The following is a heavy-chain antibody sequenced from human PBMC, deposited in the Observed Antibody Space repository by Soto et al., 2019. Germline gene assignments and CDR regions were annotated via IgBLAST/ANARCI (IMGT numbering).Heavy chain of an antibody. J-gene: IGHJ4*02. V-gene: IGHV3-30-3*01. CDR2: ISYDGSNK. CDR1: GFTFSSYA. Sequence: QVQLVESGGGVVQPGRSLRLSCAASGFTFSSYAMHWVRQAPGKGLEGVAVISYDGSNKYYADSVKGRFTISRDNSKNTLYLQMNSLRAEDTAVYYCARGSAYGSGSYYFDYWGQGTLVTVSS. D-gene: IGHD6-19*01. CDR3: ARGSAYGSGSYYFDY.